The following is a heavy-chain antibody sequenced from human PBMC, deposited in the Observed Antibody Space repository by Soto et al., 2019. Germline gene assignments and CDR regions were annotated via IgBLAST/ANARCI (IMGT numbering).Heavy chain of an antibody. CDR2: ISGGGDAS. CDR1: GFTFSSYA. V-gene: IGHV3-23*01. D-gene: IGHD2-21*02. CDR3: AKGFIVVVTVLRPDDAFDV. Sequence: EVQLLESGGGFVQPGGSLRLSCTASGFTFSSYAMDWVRQAPGKGLEWLSAISGGGDASHYADSVKGRFTISRDNSKNTLFLQMSSLRAEDTAVYYCAKGFIVVVTVLRPDDAFDVWGQGTLVTVSS. J-gene: IGHJ3*01.